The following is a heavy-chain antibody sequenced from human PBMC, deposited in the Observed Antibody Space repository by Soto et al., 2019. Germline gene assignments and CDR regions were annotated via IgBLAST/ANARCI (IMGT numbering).Heavy chain of an antibody. CDR1: GAPFDSYA. J-gene: IGHJ2*01. D-gene: IGHD1-26*01. Sequence: GAAIDAACKESGAPFDSYAINSPRHSNGQGLEWMGWMNPNSGNTGYAQKFQGRVTMTRNTSIRTAYMELSSLRSEDTAFFFFCRADGCIRATVPVSAFLLNRSSDL. V-gene: IGHV1-8*01. CDR2: MNPNSGNT. CDR3: CRADGCIRATVPVSAFLLNRSSDL.